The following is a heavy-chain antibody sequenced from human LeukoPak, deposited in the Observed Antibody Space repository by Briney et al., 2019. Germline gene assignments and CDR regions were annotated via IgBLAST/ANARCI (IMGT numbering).Heavy chain of an antibody. D-gene: IGHD3-16*02. J-gene: IGHJ3*02. CDR3: AKDYRPRLIGAFDI. CDR1: GFTFSSYG. CDR2: IRYDGSNK. V-gene: IGHV3-30*02. Sequence: GGSLRLSCAASGFTFSSYGMHWVRQAPGKGLEWVAFIRYDGSNKYYADSVKGRFTISRDNSKNTLYLQMNSLRAEDTAVYYCAKDYRPRLIGAFDIWGQGTMVTVSS.